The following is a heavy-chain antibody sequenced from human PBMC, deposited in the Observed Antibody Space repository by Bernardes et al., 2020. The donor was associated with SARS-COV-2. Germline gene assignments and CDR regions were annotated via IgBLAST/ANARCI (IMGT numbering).Heavy chain of an antibody. D-gene: IGHD6-6*01. J-gene: IGHJ6*02. CDR2: ISAIGGST. CDR3: SKNAKYSSSSMEV. CDR1: GFTFSKNA. Sequence: AGSLRLSCVASGFTFSKNAMTWVRQVPGKGLEWVSAISAIGGSTYYAESVKGRFTISRDNSRNTLYLEMNSLRAEDTAVYYCSKNAKYSSSSMEVRGQGTTVTVS. V-gene: IGHV3-23*01.